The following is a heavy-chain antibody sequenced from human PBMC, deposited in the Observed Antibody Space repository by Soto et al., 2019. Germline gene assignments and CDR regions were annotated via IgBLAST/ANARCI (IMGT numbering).Heavy chain of an antibody. J-gene: IGHJ2*01. Sequence: EVQLLESGGGLVQPGGSLRLSCAASGFTFSSYAMSWVRQAPGTGLEWVSAISGSGGSTYYADSVKGRFTISRDNSKNTLYLQMNSLRAKDTAVYYCAKESAAAIEQQHWYFDLWGRGTLVTVSS. CDR3: AKESAAAIEQQHWYFDL. V-gene: IGHV3-23*01. CDR2: ISGSGGST. D-gene: IGHD2-2*01. CDR1: GFTFSSYA.